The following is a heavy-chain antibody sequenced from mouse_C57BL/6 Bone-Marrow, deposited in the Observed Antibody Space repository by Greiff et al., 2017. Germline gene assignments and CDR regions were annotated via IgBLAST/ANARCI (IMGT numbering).Heavy chain of an antibody. CDR1: VYTFTNYW. Sequence: QVQLQQSGAELVRPGTSVKMSCKASVYTFTNYWIGWAKQRPGHGLEWIGDIYPGGGYTNYNETFKGKATLTADKSSSTAYMQFSSLTSEDSAIYYWAREEYYWYFDVWGTGTTVTVSS. CDR2: IYPGGGYT. V-gene: IGHV1-63*01. J-gene: IGHJ1*03. D-gene: IGHD2-10*02. CDR3: AREEYYWYFDV.